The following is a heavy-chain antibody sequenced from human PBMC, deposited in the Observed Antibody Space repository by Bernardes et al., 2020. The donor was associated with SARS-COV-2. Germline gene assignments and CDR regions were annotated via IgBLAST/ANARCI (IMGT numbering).Heavy chain of an antibody. CDR1: GGSISSNDYD. CDR3: ATASRGAVDY. D-gene: IGHD3-10*01. Sequence: SETLSLTCTVSGGSISSNDYDWGWVLQPPGKGLESIGDIYNTGITYYNPSLKGRLTISVDTSKNQFSLKVRSVTATDTAVYFCATASRGAVDYWGQGALVTVSS. J-gene: IGHJ4*02. V-gene: IGHV4-39*01. CDR2: IYNTGIT.